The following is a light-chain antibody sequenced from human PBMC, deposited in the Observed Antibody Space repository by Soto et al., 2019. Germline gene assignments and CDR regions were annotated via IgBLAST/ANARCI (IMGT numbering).Light chain of an antibody. CDR2: GNS. V-gene: IGLV1-40*01. CDR3: QSYDSSLSGFYV. J-gene: IGLJ1*01. CDR1: SSNIGAGYD. Sequence: QSVLTQPPSVSGAPGQRVTISCTGSSSNIGAGYDVHWYQQLPGTAPKLLIYGNSNRPSGVPDRFSGSKSGTSASLAITGLQAEDEAVYYGQSYDSSLSGFYVFGTGTKVTVL.